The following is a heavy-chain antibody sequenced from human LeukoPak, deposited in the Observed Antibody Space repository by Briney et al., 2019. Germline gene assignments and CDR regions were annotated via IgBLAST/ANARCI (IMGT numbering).Heavy chain of an antibody. CDR3: ARTQIAARRGYYYMDV. V-gene: IGHV1-69*13. J-gene: IGHJ6*03. CDR1: GYTFTSYD. CDR2: IIPIFGTA. D-gene: IGHD6-6*01. Sequence: SVKVSCKASGYTFTSYDINWVRQAPGQGLEWMGGIIPIFGTANYAQKFQGRVTITADESTSTAYMELSSLRSEDTAVYYCARTQIAARRGYYYMDVWGKGTTVTVSS.